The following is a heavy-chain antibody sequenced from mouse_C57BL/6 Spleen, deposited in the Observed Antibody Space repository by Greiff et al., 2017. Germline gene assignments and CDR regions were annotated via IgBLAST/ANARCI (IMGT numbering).Heavy chain of an antibody. CDR2: IDPSDSET. D-gene: IGHD1-1*01. J-gene: IGHJ2*01. Sequence: QVQLQQPGAELVRPGSSVKLSCKASGYTFTSYWMHWVKQRPIQGLEWIGNIDPSDSETHYNQKFKDKATLTVDKSSSTAYMQLSSLTSEDSAVYYCARSDYYGSSLIDYWGQGTTLTVSS. CDR3: ARSDYYGSSLIDY. CDR1: GYTFTSYW. V-gene: IGHV1-52*01.